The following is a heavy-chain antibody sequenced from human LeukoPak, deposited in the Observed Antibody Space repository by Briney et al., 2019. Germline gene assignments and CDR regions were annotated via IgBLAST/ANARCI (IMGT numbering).Heavy chain of an antibody. CDR1: GFTFSSYW. J-gene: IGHJ4*02. D-gene: IGHD6-13*01. CDR2: INTDGSST. V-gene: IGHV3-74*01. CDR3: ARVSSSSWWALDY. Sequence: GGSLRLSCAASGFTFSSYWMHWVRQAPGKGLVWISRINTDGSSTSYADSVKGRFTISRDNAKNTLYLQMNSLRAEDTAVYYCARVSSSSWWALDYWGQGTLVTVSS.